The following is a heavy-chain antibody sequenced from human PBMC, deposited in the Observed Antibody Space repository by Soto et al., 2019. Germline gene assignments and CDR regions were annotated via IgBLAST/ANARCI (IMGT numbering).Heavy chain of an antibody. V-gene: IGHV1-69*06. Sequence: QVQLVQSGAEVKKPGSSVKVSCKASGDTFTTNSLHWVRQAPGQGLEWMGGIIPVVGTTKYAQKYQDRVTITGDKSTNTDYMELSSLRSDDTAVYYCARGLLYATTYFDYWGQGTPVTVSS. CDR1: GDTFTTNS. D-gene: IGHD2-8*01. J-gene: IGHJ4*02. CDR3: ARGLLYATTYFDY. CDR2: IIPVVGTT.